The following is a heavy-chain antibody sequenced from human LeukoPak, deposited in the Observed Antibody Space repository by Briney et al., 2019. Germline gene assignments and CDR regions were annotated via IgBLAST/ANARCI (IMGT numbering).Heavy chain of an antibody. V-gene: IGHV3-7*01. CDR1: XFTXSRHW. CDR3: ARVGSGYDIPHFDY. Sequence: XXCXXSXFTXSRHWXSWARQAPQKGLEWVANIKQDGSERYYVDSVKGRFTISRDNAENSLYLQMDSLRADDTAVYFCARVGSGYDIPHFDYWGQGSLLTVSS. D-gene: IGHD5-12*01. J-gene: IGHJ4*02. CDR2: IKQDGSER.